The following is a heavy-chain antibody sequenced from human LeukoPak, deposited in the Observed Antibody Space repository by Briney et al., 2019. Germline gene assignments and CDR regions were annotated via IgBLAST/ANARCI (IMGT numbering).Heavy chain of an antibody. V-gene: IGHV1-69*13. CDR3: ARGWARNYFDY. J-gene: IGHJ4*02. CDR2: IIPIFGTA. Sequence: SVKVSCKASGGTFSSYAISWVRQAPGQGLEWIGGIIPIFGTANYAQKFQGRVTITADESTSTAYMELGSLRSEDTAVYYCARGWARNYFDYWGQGTLVTVSS. D-gene: IGHD5-24*01. CDR1: GGTFSSYA.